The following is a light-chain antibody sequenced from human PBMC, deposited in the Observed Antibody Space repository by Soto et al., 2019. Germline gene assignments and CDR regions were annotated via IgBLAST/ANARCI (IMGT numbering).Light chain of an antibody. CDR3: QQFNGYPLT. CDR1: QDISDY. J-gene: IGKJ4*01. V-gene: IGKV1-9*01. Sequence: DIQLTQSPSFLSASVGDRVTISCRASQDISDYLALYQQKPGKAPKLLIYGASTFQSGVPSRFIGSASGTEFTLTIRSLQAEDFATYVCQQFNGYPLTFGGGTKQEIK. CDR2: GAS.